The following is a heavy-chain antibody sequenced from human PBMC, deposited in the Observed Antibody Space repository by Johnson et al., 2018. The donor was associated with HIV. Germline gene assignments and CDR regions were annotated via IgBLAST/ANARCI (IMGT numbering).Heavy chain of an antibody. CDR2: IYSGGST. V-gene: IGHV3-66*01. D-gene: IGHD4-17*01. CDR3: ASSFDYGDAFDI. Sequence: VQLVESGGRLVQPGGSLRLSCAASGFTVSSNYMSWVRQAPGTGLEWVSVIYSGGSTYYADSVKGRFTISRDNSKNTLYLQMNSLRAEDTAVYYCASSFDYGDAFDIWGQGTMFTVSS. CDR1: GFTVSSNY. J-gene: IGHJ3*02.